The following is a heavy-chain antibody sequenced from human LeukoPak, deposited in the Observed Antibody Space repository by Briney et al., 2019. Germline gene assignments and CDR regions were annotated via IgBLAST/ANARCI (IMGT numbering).Heavy chain of an antibody. Sequence: GGSLRLSCAASGLTFSSYAMHWVRQAPGKGLEYVAVISSNGRRTFYADSVKGRFNISRDNYKNTLYLQMGSLRGDDLAVYYCARSRSCGGDCYYDLSGPADHWGQGTLVTVSS. D-gene: IGHD2-21*02. V-gene: IGHV3-64*02. CDR2: ISSNGRRT. CDR3: ARSRSCGGDCYYDLSGPADH. CDR1: GLTFSSYA. J-gene: IGHJ5*02.